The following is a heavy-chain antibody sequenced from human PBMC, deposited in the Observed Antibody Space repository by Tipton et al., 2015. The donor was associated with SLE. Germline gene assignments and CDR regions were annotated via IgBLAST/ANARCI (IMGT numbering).Heavy chain of an antibody. CDR1: GGSFSGYY. J-gene: IGHJ4*02. CDR2: ISQSGST. V-gene: IGHV4-34*01. Sequence: TLSLTCAVYGGSFSGYYWSWISQHPGKGLEWIREISQSGSTIYNPSLKSRVTISVDTSQNQVSQKLTSVTAAYTAVYYCGNGNYEGRLDYWGQRALVTVSS. CDR3: GNGNYEGRLDY. D-gene: IGHD4-17*01.